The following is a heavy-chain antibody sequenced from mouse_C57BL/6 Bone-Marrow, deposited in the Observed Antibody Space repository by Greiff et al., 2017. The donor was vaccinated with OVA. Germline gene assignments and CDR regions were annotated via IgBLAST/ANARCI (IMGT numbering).Heavy chain of an antibody. CDR3: TRKGVYYGSSSFAY. CDR1: GYTFTSYW. Sequence: VQLQQSGTVLARPGASVKMSCKTSGYTFTSYWMHWVKQRPGQGLEWIGAIYPGNSDTSYNQKFKGKPKLTAVTSASTAYMELSSLTNEDSAVYYCTRKGVYYGSSSFAYWGQGTLVTVSA. D-gene: IGHD1-1*01. CDR2: IYPGNSDT. J-gene: IGHJ3*01. V-gene: IGHV1-5*01.